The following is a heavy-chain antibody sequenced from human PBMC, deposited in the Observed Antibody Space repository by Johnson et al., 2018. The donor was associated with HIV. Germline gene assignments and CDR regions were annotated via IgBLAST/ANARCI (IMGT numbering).Heavy chain of an antibody. D-gene: IGHD5-24*01. CDR2: VFSGDNT. CDR1: GFTVSSYY. CDR3: ARSCRDGYTCNAFDI. V-gene: IGHV3-66*01. Sequence: VQLVEPGGGLVQPGRFLRLSSVVSGFTVSSYYMSWVRQAPGKGLAWVSIVFSGDNTYYADSVKGRFTISRDNSKNTLYLQMNSLRAEDTAVYYCARSCRDGYTCNAFDIWGQGTMVTVSS. J-gene: IGHJ3*02.